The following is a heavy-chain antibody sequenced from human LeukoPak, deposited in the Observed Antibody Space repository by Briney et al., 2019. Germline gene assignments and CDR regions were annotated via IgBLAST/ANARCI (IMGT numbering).Heavy chain of an antibody. D-gene: IGHD4-17*01. CDR3: ARDPNGDYIGTFDM. J-gene: IGHJ3*02. V-gene: IGHV3-30*09. CDR2: ISYDGSNK. Sequence: PGRSLRLSCAASGFTFSSYAMHWVRQAPGKGLEWVAVISYDGSNKYYADSVKGRFAISRDNSKSTLYLQMNSLRVEDTAMYFCARDPNGDYIGTFDMWGRGTMVSVSS. CDR1: GFTFSSYA.